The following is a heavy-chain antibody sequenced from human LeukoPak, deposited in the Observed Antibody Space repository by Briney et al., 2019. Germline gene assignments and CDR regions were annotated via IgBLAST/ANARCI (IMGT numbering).Heavy chain of an antibody. J-gene: IGHJ6*02. CDR3: ASLYYYYGMDV. CDR1: GGSISSYY. Sequence: SETLSLTCTVSGGSISSYYWSWIRQPPGKGLEWIGYIYYSGSTNYNPSLKSRVTISVDTSKNQFSLKLSSVTAADTAVYYCASLYYYYGMDVWGQGTTVTVSS. CDR2: IYYSGST. V-gene: IGHV4-59*01.